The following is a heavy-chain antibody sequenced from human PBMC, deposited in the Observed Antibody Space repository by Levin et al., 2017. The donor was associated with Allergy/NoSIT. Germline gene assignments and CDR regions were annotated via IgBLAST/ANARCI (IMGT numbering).Heavy chain of an antibody. CDR2: ISYDGSNK. D-gene: IGHD4-17*01. CDR1: GFTFSSNA. CDR3: VSAAGTVTYYGMDV. J-gene: IGHJ6*02. Sequence: GGSLRLSCAASGFTFSSNAMHWVRQAPGKGLEWVAVISYDGSNKYYADSVKGRFTISRDNSKNTLYLQMNSLRAEDTAVYYCVSAAGTVTYYGMDVWGQGTTVTVSS. V-gene: IGHV3-30*04.